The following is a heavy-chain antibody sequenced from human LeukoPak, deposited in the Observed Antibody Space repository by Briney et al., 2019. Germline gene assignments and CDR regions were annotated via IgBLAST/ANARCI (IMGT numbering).Heavy chain of an antibody. Sequence: GGSLRLSCAASGFTFSSYSMNWVRQAPGKGLEWVANIKQDGSETYYVDSVKGRFTISRDNAKNSLYLQMNSLRAEDTAVYYCARVRWFGSYYFDYWGQGTLVTVSS. CDR2: IKQDGSET. CDR3: ARVRWFGSYYFDY. D-gene: IGHD3-10*01. J-gene: IGHJ4*02. CDR1: GFTFSSYS. V-gene: IGHV3-7*01.